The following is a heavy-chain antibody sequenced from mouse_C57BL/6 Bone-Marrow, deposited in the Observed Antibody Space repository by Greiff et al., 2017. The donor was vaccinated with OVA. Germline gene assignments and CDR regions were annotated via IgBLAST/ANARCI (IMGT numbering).Heavy chain of an antibody. Sequence: QVQLQQPGAELVRPGSSVKLSCKASGYTFTSYWMAWVKQRPGQGLEWIGNIYPSDSETHYHQKLKDKATFTVDKSTSTAYMQLSSLTAEDAAVYYGATSYYGSYFDYWGQGTTLTVSS. J-gene: IGHJ2*01. CDR1: GYTFTSYW. V-gene: IGHV1-61*01. CDR3: ATSYYGSYFDY. CDR2: IYPSDSET. D-gene: IGHD1-1*01.